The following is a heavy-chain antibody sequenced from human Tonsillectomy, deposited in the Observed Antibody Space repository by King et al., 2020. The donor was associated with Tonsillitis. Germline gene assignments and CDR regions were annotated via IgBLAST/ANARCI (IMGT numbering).Heavy chain of an antibody. D-gene: IGHD2-2*01. CDR2: IYPDDADT. Sequence: QLVQSGAEVKKPGESLKISCKGSGYSFTNYWIGWVRQMPGKGLEWVGIIYPDDADTRYSPSFQGQVSISADKSISTAYLQWSSLKAADTAMYYCARHLQGTHTSCAILGWSDPWGQGTLVTVSS. V-gene: IGHV5-51*01. CDR1: GYSFTNYW. J-gene: IGHJ5*02. CDR3: ARHLQGTHTSCAILGWSDP.